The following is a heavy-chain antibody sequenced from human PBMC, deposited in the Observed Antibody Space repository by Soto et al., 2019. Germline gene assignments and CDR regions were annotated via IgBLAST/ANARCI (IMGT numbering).Heavy chain of an antibody. V-gene: IGHV3-23*01. CDR2: ISGGGGST. D-gene: IGHD3-22*01. CDR1: GFTFSSYA. Sequence: EVQLLESGGGLVQPGGSLRLSCAASGFTFSSYAMSWVRQAPGKGLEWVSTISGGGGSTYYADSVKGRFTISRDNSKYSLYLQMNSLSAEDTAIYYCAKDRLDYYDIGSDEYWGQGTLVTVSS. J-gene: IGHJ4*02. CDR3: AKDRLDYYDIGSDEY.